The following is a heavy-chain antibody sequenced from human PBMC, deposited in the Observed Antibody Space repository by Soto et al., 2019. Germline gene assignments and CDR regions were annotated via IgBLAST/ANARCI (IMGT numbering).Heavy chain of an antibody. CDR1: GDSVSSNSAA. CDR2: TYYRSKWYN. Sequence: SQTLSLTGAISGDSVSSNSAAWNWIRQSPSRGLEWLGRTYYRSKWYNDYAVSVKSRITINPDTSKNQFSLQLNSVTPEDTAVYYCARGPFIAAAGEPSNWFDPWGQGTLVTVSS. V-gene: IGHV6-1*01. J-gene: IGHJ5*02. D-gene: IGHD6-13*01. CDR3: ARGPFIAAAGEPSNWFDP.